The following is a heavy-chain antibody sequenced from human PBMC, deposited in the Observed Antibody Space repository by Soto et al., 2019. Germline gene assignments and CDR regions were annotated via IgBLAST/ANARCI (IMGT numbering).Heavy chain of an antibody. CDR3: ASIVVVTADDPFDI. CDR1: GGSISSSSYY. CDR2: IYYSGST. V-gene: IGHV4-39*01. D-gene: IGHD2-21*02. J-gene: IGHJ3*02. Sequence: PSETLSLTCTVSGGSISSSSYYWGWIRQPPGKGLEWIGSIYYSGSTYYNPSLKSRVTISVDTSKNQFSLKLSSVTAADTAVYYCASIVVVTADDPFDIWGQGTMVPVSS.